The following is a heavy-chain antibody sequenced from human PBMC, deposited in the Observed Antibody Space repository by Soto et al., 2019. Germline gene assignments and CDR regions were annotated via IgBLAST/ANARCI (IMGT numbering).Heavy chain of an antibody. CDR2: IYHSGST. D-gene: IGHD3-16*01. CDR3: YRAGDDYVWGSHCWYFDL. Sequence: QLQLQESGSGLVKPSQTLSLTCAVSGGSISSGGYSWSWIRQPPGKGLEWIGYIYHSGSTYYNPSLKRRVTISVDGSKNHFPLKLSSMTAADTAVYCCYRAGDDYVWGSHCWYFDLWGRGTLVTVSS. J-gene: IGHJ2*01. CDR1: GGSISSGGYS. V-gene: IGHV4-30-2*01.